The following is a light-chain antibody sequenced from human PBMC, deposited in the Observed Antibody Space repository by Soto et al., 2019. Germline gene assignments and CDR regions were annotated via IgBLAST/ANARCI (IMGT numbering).Light chain of an antibody. CDR3: QQYNNWPRT. CDR1: QSVNSD. Sequence: ETVMTQSPATLSVSPGERATLSCRASQSVNSDLAWYQKKPGQAPRLLIYGASTRATGIPARFSGGGSGTEFTLTISSLQSEDFAVYYCQQYNNWPRTFGQGTKV. V-gene: IGKV3-15*01. CDR2: GAS. J-gene: IGKJ1*01.